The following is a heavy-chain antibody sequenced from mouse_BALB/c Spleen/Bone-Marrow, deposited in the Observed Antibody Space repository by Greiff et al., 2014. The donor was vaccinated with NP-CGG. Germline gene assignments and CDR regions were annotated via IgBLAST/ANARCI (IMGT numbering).Heavy chain of an antibody. CDR3: ARLTPDYAMDY. Sequence: VQLKESGGDLVKPGGSLKLSCAASGFTFSNYGMSWVRQTPDKRLEWVATISSGGSYTYFPDSVKGRFTIPRDNAKNTLYLQMNSLKSEDAAMYYCARLTPDYAMDYWGQGTSVTVSS. J-gene: IGHJ4*01. CDR2: ISSGGSYT. D-gene: IGHD1-3*01. CDR1: GFTFSNYG. V-gene: IGHV5-6*01.